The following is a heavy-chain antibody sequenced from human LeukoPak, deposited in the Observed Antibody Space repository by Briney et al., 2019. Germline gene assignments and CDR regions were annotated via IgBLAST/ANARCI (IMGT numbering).Heavy chain of an antibody. J-gene: IGHJ4*02. Sequence: SETLSLTCTVSGGSISSSSYYWGWIRQPPGKGLEWIGSIYYSGSTYYNPSLMSRVTISVDTSKNQFSLKLSSVTAADTAVYYCARTARWELTQYYFDYWGQGTLVTVSS. V-gene: IGHV4-39*01. D-gene: IGHD1-26*01. CDR3: ARTARWELTQYYFDY. CDR1: GGSISSSSYY. CDR2: IYYSGST.